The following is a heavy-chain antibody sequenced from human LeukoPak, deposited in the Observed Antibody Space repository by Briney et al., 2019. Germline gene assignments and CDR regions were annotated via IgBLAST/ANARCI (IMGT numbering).Heavy chain of an antibody. CDR1: GGSISSYY. D-gene: IGHD6-6*01. CDR3: ARVSSSSDFDY. V-gene: IGHV4-59*01. CDR2: IYYSGST. Sequence: PSETLSLTCTVSGGSISSYYWSWIRQPPGKGLEWIGYIYYSGSTNYNPSLTSRVTISVDTSKNQFSLKLSSVTAADTAVYYCARVSSSSDFDYWGQGTLVTVSS. J-gene: IGHJ4*02.